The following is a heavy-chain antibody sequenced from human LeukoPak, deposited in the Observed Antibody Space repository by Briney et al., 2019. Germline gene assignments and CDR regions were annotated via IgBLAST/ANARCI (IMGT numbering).Heavy chain of an antibody. CDR3: ARGIEFAGTTNYYYYYMDV. J-gene: IGHJ6*03. D-gene: IGHD1-1*01. CDR2: MNPNSGNT. CDR1: GYTFTSYD. V-gene: IGHV1-8*01. Sequence: ASVKVSRKASGYTFTSYDINWVRQATGQGLEWMGWMNPNSGNTGYAQKFQGRVTMTRNTSISTAYMELSSLRSEDTAVYYCARGIEFAGTTNYYYYYMDVWGKGTTVTISS.